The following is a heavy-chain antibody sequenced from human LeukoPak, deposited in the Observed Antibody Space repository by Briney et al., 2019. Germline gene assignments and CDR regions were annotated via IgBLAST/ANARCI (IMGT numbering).Heavy chain of an antibody. CDR2: IFPRVSET. Sequence: GESLKISCKGSGYRFNAYWIAWVRHMPGKGLEWMGVIFPRVSETRYSPSLQGQITISADRSINTAYLQWSSLKASDTGIYYCARVGRLAAGAGDSWGQGTLVTVSS. CDR1: GYRFNAYW. CDR3: ARVGRLAAGAGDS. V-gene: IGHV5-51*01. D-gene: IGHD6-13*01. J-gene: IGHJ4*02.